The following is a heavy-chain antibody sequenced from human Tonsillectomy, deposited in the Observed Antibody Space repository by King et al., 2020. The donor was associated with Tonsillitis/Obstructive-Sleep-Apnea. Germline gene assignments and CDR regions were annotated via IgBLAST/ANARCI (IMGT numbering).Heavy chain of an antibody. D-gene: IGHD5-12*01. V-gene: IGHV3-23*04. CDR3: AKRGGVATIVNYYYYMDG. CDR1: GFTFSSYA. J-gene: IGHJ6*03. CDR2: ISGSGGST. Sequence: VQLVESGGGLVQPGGSLRLSCAASGFTFSSYAMSWVRQAPGKGLEWVSAISGSGGSTYYADSVKGRFTISRDNSKNTLYLQMNSLRAEDTAVYYCAKRGGVATIVNYYYYMDGWGKGTTVTVSS.